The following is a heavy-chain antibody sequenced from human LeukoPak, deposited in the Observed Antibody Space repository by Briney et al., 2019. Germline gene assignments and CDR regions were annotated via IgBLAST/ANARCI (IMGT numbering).Heavy chain of an antibody. V-gene: IGHV1-18*01. CDR1: GYTFTSYG. D-gene: IGHD2-15*01. CDR2: ISAYNGNT. CDR3: AKLTLTDNWFDP. Sequence: GASVKVSCKASGYTFTSYGISWVRRAPGQGLEWMGWISAYNGNTNYAQKLQGRVTMTTDTSTSTAYMELRSLRSDDTAVYYCAKLTLTDNWFDPWGQGTPVTVSS. J-gene: IGHJ5*02.